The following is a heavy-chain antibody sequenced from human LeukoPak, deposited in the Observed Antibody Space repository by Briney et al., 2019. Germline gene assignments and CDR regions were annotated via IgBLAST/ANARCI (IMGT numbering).Heavy chain of an antibody. Sequence: GRSLRLSCAASGFTFDDYAMHWVRQAPGKGLEWVSGISWNSGSIGYADSVKGRFTISRDNAKNSLYLQMNSLRAEDTALYYCAKGYSGHAGVGSSFDYWGQGTLVTVSS. J-gene: IGHJ4*02. D-gene: IGHD6-6*01. V-gene: IGHV3-9*01. CDR2: ISWNSGSI. CDR3: AKGYSGHAGVGSSFDY. CDR1: GFTFDDYA.